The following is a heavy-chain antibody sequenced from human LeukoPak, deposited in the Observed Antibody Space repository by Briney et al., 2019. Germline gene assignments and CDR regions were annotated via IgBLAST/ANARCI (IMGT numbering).Heavy chain of an antibody. J-gene: IGHJ4*02. CDR1: GGSISSGGYS. D-gene: IGHD1-26*01. CDR2: IYHSGST. Sequence: SQTLSLTCAVSGGSISSGGYSWSWIRQPPGKGLEWIGYIYHSGSTYYNPSLKSRVTISVDTSKNQFSLKLSSVTAADTAVYYCASGSYFFDYWGQGTLVTVSS. CDR3: ASGSYFFDY. V-gene: IGHV4-30-2*02.